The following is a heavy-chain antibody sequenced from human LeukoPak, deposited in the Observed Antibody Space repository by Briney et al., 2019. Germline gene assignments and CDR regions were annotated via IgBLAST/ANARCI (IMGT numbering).Heavy chain of an antibody. CDR3: VRDWEWKAARNLFDP. CDR1: GYTFTSYG. V-gene: IGHV1-18*01. J-gene: IGHJ5*02. D-gene: IGHD6-6*01. Sequence: ASVKVSCKASGYTFTSYGISWVRQAPGQGLEWMGWISAYNGNTNYAQKLQGRVIMTTETSTTTAYMELRSLRPDDTAVYYCVRDWEWKAARNLFDPWGQGTRVTVSS. CDR2: ISAYNGNT.